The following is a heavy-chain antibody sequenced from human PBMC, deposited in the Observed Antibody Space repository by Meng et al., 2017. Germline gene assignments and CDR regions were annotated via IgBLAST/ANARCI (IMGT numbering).Heavy chain of an antibody. CDR1: GFTFSSYA. CDR3: ARGSRDGYNYCFDY. CDR2: ISYDGSNK. V-gene: IGHV3-30*01. J-gene: IGHJ4*02. Sequence: QVQLVESGGGLVKPGGSLRPSCAASGFTFSSYAMHWVRQAPGKGLEWVAVISYDGSNKYYADSVKGRFTISRDNSKNTLYLQMNSLRAEDTAVYYCARGSRDGYNYCFDYWGQGTLVTVSS. D-gene: IGHD5-24*01.